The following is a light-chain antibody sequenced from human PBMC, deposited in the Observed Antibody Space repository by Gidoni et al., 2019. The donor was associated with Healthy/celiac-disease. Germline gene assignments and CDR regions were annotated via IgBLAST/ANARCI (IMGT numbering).Light chain of an antibody. CDR3: QQSYSTPLT. Sequence: DIKMTQSPSSLSASVEDRVTITCRASQSISSYLNWYQQKPGKAPKLLIYAASSLQSGVPSRFSGSGSWTDFTLTISSLQPEDFATYYCQQSYSTPLTFGGGTKVEIK. CDR1: QSISSY. V-gene: IGKV1-39*01. CDR2: AAS. J-gene: IGKJ4*01.